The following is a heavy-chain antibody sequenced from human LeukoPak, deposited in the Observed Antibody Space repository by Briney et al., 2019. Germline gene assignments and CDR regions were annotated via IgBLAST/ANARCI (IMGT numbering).Heavy chain of an antibody. J-gene: IGHJ4*02. CDR1: GDTFSTYA. Sequence: SVKVSCKTSGDTFSTYAITWVRQAPGQGLEWMGRIIPILGLADYAQQFQGRVTITADKSASTVYMELSSLRSEDTAVYYCAKVPSTLTRYYFDQWGQGTLVTVSS. V-gene: IGHV1-69*04. CDR2: IIPILGLA. D-gene: IGHD5/OR15-5a*01. CDR3: AKVPSTLTRYYFDQ.